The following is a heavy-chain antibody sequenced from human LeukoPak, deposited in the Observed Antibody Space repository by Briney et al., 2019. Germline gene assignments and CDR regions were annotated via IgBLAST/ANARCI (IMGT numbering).Heavy chain of an antibody. D-gene: IGHD5-12*01. CDR2: IYYSGST. V-gene: IGHV4-59*08. CDR3: ARHLLSSGYDCWFGP. Sequence: PSETLSLTCTVSGGSISGYYWSWIRQPPGKGLEWIGYIYYSGSTNHNPSLKSRVTISVDTSKNQFSLKLSSVTAADTAVYYCARHLLSSGYDCWFGPWGQGTLVTVSS. J-gene: IGHJ5*02. CDR1: GGSISGYY.